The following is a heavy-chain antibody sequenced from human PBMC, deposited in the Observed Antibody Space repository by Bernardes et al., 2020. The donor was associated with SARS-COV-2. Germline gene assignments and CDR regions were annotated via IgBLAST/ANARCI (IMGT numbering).Heavy chain of an antibody. CDR2: MNPNSGNT. CDR3: ARLYRYDSSGYYEDY. V-gene: IGHV1-8*01. Sequence: ASVKVSCKASGYTFTSYDINWVRQAAGQGLEWMGWMNPNSGNTGFAQKFQGRVTMTWSTSTSTAYMELSSLRSEDTAVYYCARLYRYDSSGYYEDYWGQGTLVTVSS. CDR1: GYTFTSYD. D-gene: IGHD3-22*01. J-gene: IGHJ4*02.